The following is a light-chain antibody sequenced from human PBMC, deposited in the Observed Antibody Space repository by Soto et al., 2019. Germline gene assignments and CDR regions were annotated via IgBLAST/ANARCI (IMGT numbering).Light chain of an antibody. CDR1: QRLLYNSNNKNY. J-gene: IGKJ4*01. CDR3: QQYYGTSPLT. Sequence: DIVMTQSPDFLAVSLGERATMNCKSSQRLLYNSNNKNYLAWYQQKPGQPPKVLIFWASTRESGVPDRFSGSGSGTDFTLTISSLQAEDVAVYYCQQYYGTSPLTFGGGTKVDIK. V-gene: IGKV4-1*01. CDR2: WAS.